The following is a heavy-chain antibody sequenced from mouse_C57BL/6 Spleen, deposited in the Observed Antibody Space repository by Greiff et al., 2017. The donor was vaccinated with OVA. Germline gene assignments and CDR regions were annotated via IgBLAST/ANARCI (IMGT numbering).Heavy chain of an antibody. J-gene: IGHJ4*01. V-gene: IGHV1-64*01. D-gene: IGHD1-1*01. CDR3: ARNPLLGLYAMDY. CDR2: IHPNSGST. CDR1: GYTFTSYW. Sequence: QVQLQQPGAELVKPGASVKLSCKASGYTFTSYWMHWVKQRPGQGLEWIGMIHPNSGSTNYNEKFKSKATLTVDKSSSTAYMQLSSLTSEDSAVYYCARNPLLGLYAMDYWGQGTSVTVSS.